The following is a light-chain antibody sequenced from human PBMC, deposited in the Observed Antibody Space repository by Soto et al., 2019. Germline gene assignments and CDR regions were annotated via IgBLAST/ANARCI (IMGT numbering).Light chain of an antibody. V-gene: IGLV1-36*01. CDR2: YDD. J-gene: IGLJ1*01. CDR1: SSNIGNNG. Sequence: QSALTQSPSVSEAPRQRVTISCSGSSSNIGNNGVNWYQQLPGKAPKLLIYYDDLKPSGVSARFSGSKSGTSASLAISGLQSEDEADYYCATWDDSLNAYVLGIGTKV. CDR3: ATWDDSLNAYV.